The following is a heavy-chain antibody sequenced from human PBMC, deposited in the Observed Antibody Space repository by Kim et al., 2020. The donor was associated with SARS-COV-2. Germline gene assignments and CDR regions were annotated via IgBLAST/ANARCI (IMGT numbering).Heavy chain of an antibody. CDR1: GYTFTGYY. CDR2: INPNSGGT. J-gene: IGHJ4*02. CDR3: ARDQWEFNSKGKNDY. V-gene: IGHV1-2*06. D-gene: IGHD1-26*01. Sequence: ASVKVSCKASGYTFTGYYMHWVRQAPGQGLEWMGRINPNSGGTNYAQKFQGRVTMTRDTSISTAYMELSRLRSDDTAVYYCARDQWEFNSKGKNDYWGQGTLVTVSS.